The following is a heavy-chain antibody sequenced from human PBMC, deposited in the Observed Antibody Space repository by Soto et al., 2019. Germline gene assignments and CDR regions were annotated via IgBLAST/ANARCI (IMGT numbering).Heavy chain of an antibody. V-gene: IGHV1-18*01. D-gene: IGHD2-2*02. CDR2: ISVYNGNT. J-gene: IGHJ5*02. CDR1: GYTFFSYG. Sequence: QVQLVQSGAEVKKPGASVKVSCKTSGYTFFSYGITWVRQAPGQGLEWMGWISVYNGNTNYAQNLQGRVTMTTDTSTSTAYIELGSMRSDDTAVYYCAKTLYQHGFDPLGPGTLGTGSS. CDR3: AKTLYQHGFDP.